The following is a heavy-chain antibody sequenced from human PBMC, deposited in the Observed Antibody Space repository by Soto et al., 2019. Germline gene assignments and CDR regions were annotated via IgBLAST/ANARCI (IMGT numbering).Heavy chain of an antibody. CDR2: TYYRSKWIH. D-gene: IGHD3-16*01. V-gene: IGHV6-1*01. CDR1: VDSVSSSSAA. Sequence: SQTLSLTCDISVDSVSSSSAAWNWIRQSPSRGLEWLGSTYYRSKWIHEYTVSMESRITINPDKSKNQFSLHIYSVTPEDTAVYYCAGVVWFRGMDVWGQGTPVTVSS. J-gene: IGHJ6*02. CDR3: AGVVWFRGMDV.